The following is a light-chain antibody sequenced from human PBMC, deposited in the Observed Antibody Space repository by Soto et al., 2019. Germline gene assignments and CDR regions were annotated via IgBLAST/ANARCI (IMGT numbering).Light chain of an antibody. V-gene: IGLV2-14*01. CDR1: SSDVGGHNY. J-gene: IGLJ1*01. Sequence: QSALTQPASVSGPPGQSVTISCTGSSSDVGGHNYVSWYQQYPGKAPKLMIYDVSNRPSGVSNRFSGSKSGNTASLTISGLQAEDEADYYCSSYTSTSTVYVFATGTKVTVL. CDR3: SSYTSTSTVYV. CDR2: DVS.